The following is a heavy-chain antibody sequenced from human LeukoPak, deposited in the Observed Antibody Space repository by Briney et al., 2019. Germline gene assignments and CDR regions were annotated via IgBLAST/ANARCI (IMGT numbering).Heavy chain of an antibody. V-gene: IGHV4-30-4*01. Sequence: SQTLSLTRTVSGGSISSGDYYWSWIRQPPGKGLEWIGYIYYSGSTYYNPSLKSRVTISVDTSKNQFSLKLSSVTAADTAVYYCARDIYGDSQFDYWGQGTLVTVSS. CDR2: IYYSGST. D-gene: IGHD4-17*01. J-gene: IGHJ4*02. CDR3: ARDIYGDSQFDY. CDR1: GGSISSGDYY.